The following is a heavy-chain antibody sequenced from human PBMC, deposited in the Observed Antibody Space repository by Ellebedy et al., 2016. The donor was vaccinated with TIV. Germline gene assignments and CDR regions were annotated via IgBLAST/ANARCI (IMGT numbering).Heavy chain of an antibody. J-gene: IGHJ4*02. CDR3: AKDRRMSIAVAGYFDY. CDR2: ISYDGSNK. V-gene: IGHV3-30*18. Sequence: GESLKISCAASGFTFSSYGMHWVRQAPGKGLEWVAVISYDGSNKYYADSVKGRFTISRDNSKNTLYLQMNSLRAEDTAVYYCAKDRRMSIAVAGYFDYWGQGTLVTVSS. D-gene: IGHD6-19*01. CDR1: GFTFSSYG.